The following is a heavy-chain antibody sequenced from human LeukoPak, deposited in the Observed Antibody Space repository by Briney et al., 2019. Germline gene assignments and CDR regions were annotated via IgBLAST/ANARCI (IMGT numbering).Heavy chain of an antibody. CDR3: AKGRVAARTPYDAFDI. V-gene: IGHV3-9*01. Sequence: GRSLRLSCATSGFKFDDYGMHWDRQAPRKGLEWVSGISWNGAIMVYADSVKGRFTISRDNAKNSLYLQMNSLRAEDTALYYCAKGRVAARTPYDAFDIWGQGTMVTVSS. CDR2: ISWNGAIM. CDR1: GFKFDDYG. D-gene: IGHD6-6*01. J-gene: IGHJ3*02.